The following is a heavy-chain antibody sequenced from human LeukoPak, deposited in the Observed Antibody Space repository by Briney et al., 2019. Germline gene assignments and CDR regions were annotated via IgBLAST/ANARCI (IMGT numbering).Heavy chain of an antibody. CDR1: GFTFSSYA. Sequence: GGSLRLSCAASGFTFSSYAMSWVRQAPGKGLEWVSAISGSGGSTNYADSVKGRFTISRDNAKNSLYLQMNSLRAEDTAVYYCAELGITMIGGVWGKGTTVTISS. D-gene: IGHD3-10*02. CDR2: ISGSGGST. J-gene: IGHJ6*04. CDR3: AELGITMIGGV. V-gene: IGHV3-23*01.